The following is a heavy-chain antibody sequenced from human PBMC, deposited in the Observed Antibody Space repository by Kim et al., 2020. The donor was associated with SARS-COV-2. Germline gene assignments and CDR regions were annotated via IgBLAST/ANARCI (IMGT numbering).Heavy chain of an antibody. CDR3: ARNYGDYSYFDY. Sequence: SVKVSCKASGGTFSSYAISWVRQAPGQGLEWMGGIIPIFGTANYAQKFQGRVTITADESTSTAYMELSSLRSEDTAVYYCARNYGDYSYFDYWGQGTLVTVSS. D-gene: IGHD4-17*01. V-gene: IGHV1-69*13. CDR2: IIPIFGTA. CDR1: GGTFSSYA. J-gene: IGHJ4*02.